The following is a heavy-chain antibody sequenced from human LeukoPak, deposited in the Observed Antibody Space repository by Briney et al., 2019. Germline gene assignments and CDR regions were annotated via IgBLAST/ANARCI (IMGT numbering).Heavy chain of an antibody. J-gene: IGHJ5*02. D-gene: IGHD3-10*01. V-gene: IGHV1-18*01. CDR1: GYTFTSYG. Sequence: GASVKVSCKASGYTFTSYGISWVRQAPGQGLEWMGWISAYNGNTNYAQKLQGRVTMTTDTSTSTAYMELRSLRSDDTAVYYCARDLSKSIGELLLPNWFDPWGQGTLITVSS. CDR3: ARDLSKSIGELLLPNWFDP. CDR2: ISAYNGNT.